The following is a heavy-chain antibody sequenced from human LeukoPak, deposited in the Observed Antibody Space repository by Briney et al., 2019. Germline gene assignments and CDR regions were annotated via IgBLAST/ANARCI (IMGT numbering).Heavy chain of an antibody. Sequence: GASVKVSCKASGYTFTSYGISWVRQAPGQGLEWMGWINPNSGGTNYAQKFQGRVTMTRDTSISTAYMELSRLRSDDTAVYYCARVSYYGSGSKHPIDYWGQGTLVTVSS. D-gene: IGHD3-10*01. CDR3: ARVSYYGSGSKHPIDY. V-gene: IGHV1-2*02. CDR2: INPNSGGT. CDR1: GYTFTSYG. J-gene: IGHJ4*02.